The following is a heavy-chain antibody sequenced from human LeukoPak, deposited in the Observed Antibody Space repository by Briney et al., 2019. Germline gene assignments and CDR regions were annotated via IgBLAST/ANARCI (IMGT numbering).Heavy chain of an antibody. CDR1: GFTFSRYA. CDR3: VKDGSGSYYTYYFDY. D-gene: IGHD3-10*01. V-gene: IGHV3-64D*06. Sequence: GGSLRLSCSASGFTFSRYAMHWVRQAPGKGLEYVSAISSNGGSTYCADSVKGRFTISRDNSKNTLYLQMSSLRAEDTAVYYCVKDGSGSYYTYYFDYWGQGTLVTVSS. CDR2: ISSNGGST. J-gene: IGHJ4*02.